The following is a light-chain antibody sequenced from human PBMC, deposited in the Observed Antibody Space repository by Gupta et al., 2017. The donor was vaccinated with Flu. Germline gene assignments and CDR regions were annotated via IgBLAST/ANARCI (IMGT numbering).Light chain of an antibody. CDR2: DAS. CDR3: QQHSNWPPWT. CDR1: QSVSSY. V-gene: IGKV3-11*01. J-gene: IGKJ1*01. Sequence: EIVLTQSPAPLSLSPGERAPLSCRASQSVSSYLAWYQQKPGQAPRLLIYDASNRDTGNPARFSGSGYGTDFTLTISSREPEDFAVYYCQQHSNWPPWTFGQGTKVEIK.